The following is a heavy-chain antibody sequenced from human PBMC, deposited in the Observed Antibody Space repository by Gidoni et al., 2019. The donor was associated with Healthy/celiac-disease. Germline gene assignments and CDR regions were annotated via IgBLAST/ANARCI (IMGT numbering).Heavy chain of an antibody. J-gene: IGHJ6*02. D-gene: IGHD3-16*02. CDR1: GFTFSSYA. CDR2: ISGSGGST. V-gene: IGHV3-23*01. Sequence: EVPLLESGGGLVQPGGSLRLSFAAPGFTFSSYAMSWVRQAPGKGLEWVSAISGSGGSTYYADSVKGRFTIFGDNSKNTLYLQMNSLRADDTAVYYCAKADAQLSYRYYYGMDVWGQGTTVTVSS. CDR3: AKADAQLSYRYYYGMDV.